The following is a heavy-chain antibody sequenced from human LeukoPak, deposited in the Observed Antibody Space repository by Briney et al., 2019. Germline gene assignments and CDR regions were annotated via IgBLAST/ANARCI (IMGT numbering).Heavy chain of an antibody. CDR2: IWYDGSNK. J-gene: IGHJ4*02. CDR1: GFTFSSYG. CDR3: AKDLSLGAIDY. D-gene: IGHD1-26*01. V-gene: IGHV3-33*06. Sequence: PGRSLRLSCAASGFTFSSYGMHWVRQAPGKGLEGVTVIWYDGSNKYYADSVKGRFTISRDNSKNKLYLQMNRLRAEDTAVYYFAKDLSLGAIDYWGQGTLVTVSS.